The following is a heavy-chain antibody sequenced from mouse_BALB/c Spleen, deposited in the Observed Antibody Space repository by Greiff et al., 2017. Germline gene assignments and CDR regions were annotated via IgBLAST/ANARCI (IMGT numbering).Heavy chain of an antibody. V-gene: IGHV5-6*01. Sequence: EVHLVESGGDLVKPGGSLKLSCAASGFTFSSYGMSWVRQTPDKRLEWVATISSGGSYTYYPDSVKGRFTISRDNAKNTLYLQMSSLKSEDTAMYYCARQGYGNYEAMDYWGQGTSVTVSS. CDR2: ISSGGSYT. CDR1: GFTFSSYG. CDR3: ARQGYGNYEAMDY. J-gene: IGHJ4*01. D-gene: IGHD2-1*01.